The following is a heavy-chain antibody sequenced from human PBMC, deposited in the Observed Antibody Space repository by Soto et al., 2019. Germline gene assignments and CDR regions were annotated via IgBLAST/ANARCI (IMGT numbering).Heavy chain of an antibody. Sequence: QLQLQESGPGLVKPSETLSLTCTVSGGSISSSSYYWGWIRQPPGKGLEWIGSIYYSGSTYYNPSLKSRVXXSXDXFKNQFSLKLSSVTAADTAVYYCATELRYYYYGMDVWGQGTTVTVSS. J-gene: IGHJ6*02. CDR3: ATELRYYYYGMDV. V-gene: IGHV4-39*01. CDR2: IYYSGST. D-gene: IGHD1-7*01. CDR1: GGSISSSSYY.